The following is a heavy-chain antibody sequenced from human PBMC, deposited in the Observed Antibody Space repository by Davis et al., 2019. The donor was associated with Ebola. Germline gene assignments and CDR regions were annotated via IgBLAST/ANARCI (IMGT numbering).Heavy chain of an antibody. CDR1: GYTFTSYD. V-gene: IGHV1-8*01. D-gene: IGHD6-13*01. CDR2: MNPNSGNT. Sequence: AASVKVSCKASGYTFTSYDINWVRQAPGQGFEWMGWMNPNSGNTGYAQKFQGRVTMTRDTSTGTAYMELSSLRSEDTAVYYCARASWATVGTRWFDPWGQGTLVTVSS. J-gene: IGHJ5*02. CDR3: ARASWATVGTRWFDP.